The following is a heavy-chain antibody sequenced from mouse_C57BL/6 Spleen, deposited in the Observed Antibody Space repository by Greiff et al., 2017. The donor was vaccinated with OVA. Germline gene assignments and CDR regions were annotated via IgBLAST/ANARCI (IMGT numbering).Heavy chain of an antibody. J-gene: IGHJ4*01. V-gene: IGHV1-52*01. D-gene: IGHD1-2*01. CDR2: IDPSDSET. CDR3: ASQSLLRWAMDY. Sequence: VQLQQPGAELVRPGSSVKLSCKASGYTFTSYWMHWVKQRPIQGLEWIGNIDPSDSETHYNQKFKDKATLTVDKSSSTAYMQLSSLTSEDSAVYYCASQSLLRWAMDYWGQGTSVTVSS. CDR1: GYTFTSYW.